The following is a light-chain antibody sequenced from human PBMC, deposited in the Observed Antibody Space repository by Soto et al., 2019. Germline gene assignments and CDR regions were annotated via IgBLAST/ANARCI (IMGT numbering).Light chain of an antibody. CDR1: QSVSTS. CDR2: DAS. Sequence: EIVLTQSPATLSLSPGERATLSCRASQSVSTSLAWYQLKPGQAPRLLIYDASNRATGIPARFSGSGSGTDFRLTVSSLEPEDFALYYCQQRSNWPWTFGQGTKVEIK. V-gene: IGKV3-11*01. J-gene: IGKJ1*01. CDR3: QQRSNWPWT.